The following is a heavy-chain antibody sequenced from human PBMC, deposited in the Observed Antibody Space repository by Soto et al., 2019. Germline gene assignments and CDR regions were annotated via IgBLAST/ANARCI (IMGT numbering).Heavy chain of an antibody. CDR2: IIPIFGTA. D-gene: IGHD3-22*01. V-gene: IGHV1-69*01. J-gene: IGHJ5*02. CDR1: GGTFSSYA. CDR3: ARDWGYYDSSVSPSNWFDP. Sequence: QVQLVQSGAEVKKPGSSVKVSCKASGGTFSSYAISWVRQAPGQGLEWMGGIIPIFGTANYEQKFQGRVTITADESTSTAYMELSSLRSEDTAVYYCARDWGYYDSSVSPSNWFDPWGQGTLVTVSS.